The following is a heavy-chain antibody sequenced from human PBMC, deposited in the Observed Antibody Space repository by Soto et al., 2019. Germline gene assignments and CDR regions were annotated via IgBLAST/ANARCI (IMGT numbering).Heavy chain of an antibody. CDR1: GGTFSSYA. J-gene: IGHJ6*02. CDR3: ARSSSRSSGWHIRYYYYYGMDV. Sequence: SVKVSCKASGGTFSSYAISWVRQAPGQGLEWMGGIIPIFGTANYAQEFQGRVTITADESTSTAYMELSSLRSEDTAVYYCARSSSRSSGWHIRYYYYYGMDVWGQGTTVTVSS. D-gene: IGHD6-19*01. CDR2: IIPIFGTA. V-gene: IGHV1-69*13.